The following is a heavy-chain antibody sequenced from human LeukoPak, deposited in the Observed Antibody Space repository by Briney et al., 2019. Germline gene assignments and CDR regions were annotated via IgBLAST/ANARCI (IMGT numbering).Heavy chain of an antibody. CDR3: ARDLDWNDVLDY. V-gene: IGHV3-11*01. CDR2: ISSSGSTI. D-gene: IGHD1-1*01. CDR1: GFTFSDYY. Sequence: KSGGSLSLSCAASGFTFSDYYMSWIRQAPGKGLEWVSYISSSGSTIYYADSVKGRFTISRDNAKNSLYLQMNSLRAEDTAVYYCARDLDWNDVLDYWGQGTLVTVSS. J-gene: IGHJ4*02.